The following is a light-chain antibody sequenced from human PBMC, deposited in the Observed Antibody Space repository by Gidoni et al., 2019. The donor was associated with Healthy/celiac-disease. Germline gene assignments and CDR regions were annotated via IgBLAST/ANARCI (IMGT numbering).Light chain of an antibody. CDR1: QSVSSY. J-gene: IGKJ5*01. CDR3: QQRSNWPPIT. CDR2: DAS. V-gene: IGKV3-11*01. Sequence: EIVWTKSRADLSLSPGERAPLSCRASQSVSSYLAWYQQNPGQAPRLLIYDASNRATGIPARCSGSGSVTDFSLTISCLEPEDFAVYYCQQRSNWPPITFXQXTRLEIK.